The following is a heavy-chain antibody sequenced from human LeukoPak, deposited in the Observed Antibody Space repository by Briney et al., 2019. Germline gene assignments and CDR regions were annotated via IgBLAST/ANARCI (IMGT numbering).Heavy chain of an antibody. D-gene: IGHD6-13*01. CDR1: GFTFTSYA. Sequence: GGSLRLSCAASGFTFTSYAMTWVRQAPGKGLEWVSAISGSGGSTYYADSVKGRFTISRDNSKNTLYLQMNSLRAEDTAVYYCAKDSNPVAAAGGGCDYWGQGTLVTVSS. J-gene: IGHJ4*02. CDR2: ISGSGGST. CDR3: AKDSNPVAAAGGGCDY. V-gene: IGHV3-23*01.